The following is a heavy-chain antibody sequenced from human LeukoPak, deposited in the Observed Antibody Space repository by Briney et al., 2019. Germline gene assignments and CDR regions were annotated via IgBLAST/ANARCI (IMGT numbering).Heavy chain of an antibody. J-gene: IGHJ6*03. CDR1: GFTFSDYS. CDR2: ISSSKSYI. D-gene: IGHD1-1*01. CDR3: AKDGTYYYMDV. V-gene: IGHV3-21*04. Sequence: GGSLRLSCAASGFTFSDYSMNWVRQAPGKGLEWVSSISSSKSYIYYTDSVKGRFTISRDNSKNTLYLQMNSLRAEDTAVYYCAKDGTYYYMDVWGKGTTVTVSS.